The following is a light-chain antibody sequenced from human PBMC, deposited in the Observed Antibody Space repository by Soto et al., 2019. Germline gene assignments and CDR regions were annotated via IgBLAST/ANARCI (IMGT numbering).Light chain of an antibody. J-gene: IGLJ1*01. CDR1: SSDFGSYNL. CDR2: EGS. Sequence: QSALTQPASVSGSPGQSITISCTATSSDFGSYNLVSWYQQHPGKAPKLLIYEGSKRPSGVSNRFSGSKSDNTASLTISGLQAEDEADYYCCSYAGSSTLDVFGTGTKVTVL. CDR3: CSYAGSSTLDV. V-gene: IGLV2-23*01.